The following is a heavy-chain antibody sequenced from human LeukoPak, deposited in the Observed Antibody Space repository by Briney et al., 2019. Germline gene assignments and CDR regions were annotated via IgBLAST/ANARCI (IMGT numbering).Heavy chain of an antibody. J-gene: IGHJ4*02. Sequence: PGGSLRLSCAASGVTFSNAWMSWVRQAPGKGLEWVGRIKSKTDGGTTDYASPVKGRFTISRDDSKNTLYLQMNSLKTEDTAVYYCTTRDSSGWYSQVDSWGQGTLVTVSS. CDR1: GVTFSNAW. V-gene: IGHV3-15*01. CDR2: IKSKTDGGTT. D-gene: IGHD6-19*01. CDR3: TTRDSSGWYSQVDS.